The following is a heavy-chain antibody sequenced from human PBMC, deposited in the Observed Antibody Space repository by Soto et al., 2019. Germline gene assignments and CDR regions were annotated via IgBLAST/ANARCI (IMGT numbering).Heavy chain of an antibody. J-gene: IGHJ4*02. V-gene: IGHV3-23*01. CDR3: ANEAVSRDGVWIAHD. Sequence: GGSLGLSCAASGFTFSSNAMSWVRQAPGKGLEWVSAISRSGATTYYADSVKGRFTISRDNYENSVYLQMNSLRVEDTAVYYCANEAVSRDGVWIAHDWGQGAVVIVSS. D-gene: IGHD2-21*01. CDR1: GFTFSSNA. CDR2: ISRSGATT.